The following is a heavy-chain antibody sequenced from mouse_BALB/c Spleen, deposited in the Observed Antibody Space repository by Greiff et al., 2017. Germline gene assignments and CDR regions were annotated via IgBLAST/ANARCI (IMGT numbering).Heavy chain of an antibody. J-gene: IGHJ3*01. D-gene: IGHD1-1*01. Sequence: EVMLVESGGGLVKPGGSLKLSCAASGFTFSSYTMSWVRQTPEKRLEWVATISSGGSYTYYPDSVKGRFTISRDNAKNTLYLQMSSLKSEDTAMYYCTRDKNGTPFAYWGQGTLVTVSA. CDR1: GFTFSSYT. CDR3: TRDKNGTPFAY. CDR2: ISSGGSYT. V-gene: IGHV5-6-4*01.